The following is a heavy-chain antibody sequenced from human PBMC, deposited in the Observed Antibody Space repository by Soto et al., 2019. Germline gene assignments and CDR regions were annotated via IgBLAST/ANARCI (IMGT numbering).Heavy chain of an antibody. D-gene: IGHD3-22*01. CDR3: ARLNYYDSTGYLDY. V-gene: IGHV4-59*01. J-gene: IGHJ4*02. CDR1: GGSISSYY. Sequence: LSLTCTVSGGSISSYYWSWIRQPPGKGLEWIGYIYYSGSTNYNPSLKSRVTISVDTSKNQFSLKLSSVTAADTAVYYCARLNYYDSTGYLDYWGQGTLVTVSS. CDR2: IYYSGST.